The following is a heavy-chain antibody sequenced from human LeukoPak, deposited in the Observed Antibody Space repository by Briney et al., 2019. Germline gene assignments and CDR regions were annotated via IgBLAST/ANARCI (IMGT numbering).Heavy chain of an antibody. CDR2: ISGSGGST. CDR3: AKEGGYSYGSSPLKS. V-gene: IGHV3-23*01. Sequence: GGSLRLSCAASGFTFSSYGMSWVRQAPGKGLEWVSAISGSGGSTYYADSVKGRFTISRDNSKNTLYLQMHSLRAEDTAVYYCAKEGGYSYGSSPLKSWGQGTLVTVSS. J-gene: IGHJ4*02. CDR1: GFTFSSYG. D-gene: IGHD5-18*01.